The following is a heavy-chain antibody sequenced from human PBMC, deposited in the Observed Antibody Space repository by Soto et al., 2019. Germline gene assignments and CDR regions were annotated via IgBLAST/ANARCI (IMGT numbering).Heavy chain of an antibody. J-gene: IGHJ4*02. D-gene: IGHD6-6*01. CDR3: AKQPLFEYSSSPWEYYFDY. CDR2: ISGSGGST. CDR1: GFTFSSYA. V-gene: IGHV3-23*01. Sequence: GGSLRLSCAASGFTFSSYAMSWVRQAPGKGLEWVSAISGSGGSTYYADSVKGRFTISRDNSKNTLYLQMNSLRAEDTAVYYCAKQPLFEYSSSPWEYYFDYWGQGTLVTVSS.